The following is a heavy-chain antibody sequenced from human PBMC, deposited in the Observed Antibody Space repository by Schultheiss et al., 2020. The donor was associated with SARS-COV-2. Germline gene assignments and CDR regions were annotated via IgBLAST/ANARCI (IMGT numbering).Heavy chain of an antibody. Sequence: GGSLRLSCAASGFTFSRYGMHWVRQAPGKGLEWVSVIYSGGSTYYADSVKGRFTISRDNSKNTLYLQMNSLRAEDTAVYYCARDPRGAARQGAWGQGTLVTVSS. CDR3: ARDPRGAARQGA. D-gene: IGHD6-6*01. J-gene: IGHJ5*02. CDR1: GFTFSRYG. V-gene: IGHV3-66*01. CDR2: IYSGGST.